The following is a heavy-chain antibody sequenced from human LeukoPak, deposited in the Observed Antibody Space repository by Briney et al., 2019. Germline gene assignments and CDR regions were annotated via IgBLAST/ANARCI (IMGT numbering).Heavy chain of an antibody. CDR3: ARSPSRDYYYGMDV. CDR1: GGTFSSYA. J-gene: IGHJ6*02. V-gene: IGHV1-69*01. Sequence: SVKVSCKASGGTFSSYAISWVRQAPGQGLEWMGGIIPIFGTANYAKKFQGRVTITADESTSTAYMELSSLRSEDTAVYYCARSPSRDYYYGMDVWGQGTTVTVSS. CDR2: IIPIFGTA. D-gene: IGHD2-2*01.